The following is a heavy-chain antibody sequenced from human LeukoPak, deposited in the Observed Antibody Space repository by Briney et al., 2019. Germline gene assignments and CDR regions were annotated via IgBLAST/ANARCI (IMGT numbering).Heavy chain of an antibody. CDR1: GFTFSSYA. D-gene: IGHD2-15*01. CDR3: AKDGQDIVVVVAADYFGY. V-gene: IGHV3-23*01. Sequence: GGSLRLSCAASGFTFSSYAMSWVRQAPGKGLEWVSAISGSGGSTYYADSVKGRFTISRDNSKNTLYLQMNSLRAEDTAVYYCAKDGQDIVVVVAADYFGYWGQGTLVTVSS. CDR2: ISGSGGST. J-gene: IGHJ4*02.